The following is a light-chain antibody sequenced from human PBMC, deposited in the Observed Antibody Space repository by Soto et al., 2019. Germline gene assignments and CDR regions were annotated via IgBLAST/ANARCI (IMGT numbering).Light chain of an antibody. J-gene: IGLJ1*01. CDR2: GNS. CDR3: SSYAGSNFYV. Sequence: QSVLTQPPSVSGAPGQRVTISCTGSSSNIGAGYDVHWYQQLPGTAPKLLIYGNSNRPSGVPDRFSGSKSGNTASLTVSGLQAEDEGDYYCSSYAGSNFYVFGTGTKVTVL. V-gene: IGLV1-40*01. CDR1: SSNIGAGYD.